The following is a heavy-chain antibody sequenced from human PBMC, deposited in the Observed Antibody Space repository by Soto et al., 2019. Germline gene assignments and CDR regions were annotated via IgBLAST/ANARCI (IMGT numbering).Heavy chain of an antibody. Sequence: TLSLTCAVSGGSISSSNWWSWVRQPPGKGLEWIGEIYHNGSTNYNPNLKSQVTISVDTSKNQFSLKLSSVTAADTAVYYCARLATRYYFDYWGQGTLVTVSS. CDR3: ARLATRYYFDY. J-gene: IGHJ4*02. CDR1: GGSISSSNW. D-gene: IGHD1-1*01. V-gene: IGHV4-4*02. CDR2: IYHNGST.